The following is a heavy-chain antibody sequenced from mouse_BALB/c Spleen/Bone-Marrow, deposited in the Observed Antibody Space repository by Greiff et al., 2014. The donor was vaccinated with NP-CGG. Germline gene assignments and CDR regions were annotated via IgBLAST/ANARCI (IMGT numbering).Heavy chain of an antibody. CDR1: GFNITDTY. Sequence: EVQLQQSGAELVKPGASVKLSCTTSGFNITDTYIHWVKQRPEQGLEWIGRIDPAKGNTKFVPKFQGKANVTADTSSNTAYLLLSSLTTEDPAVVYCTRSGGNYDGAFFDYRGQGTLVTVSA. CDR3: TRSGGNYDGAFFDY. V-gene: IGHV14-3*02. CDR2: IDPAKGNT. J-gene: IGHJ3*01. D-gene: IGHD2-4*01.